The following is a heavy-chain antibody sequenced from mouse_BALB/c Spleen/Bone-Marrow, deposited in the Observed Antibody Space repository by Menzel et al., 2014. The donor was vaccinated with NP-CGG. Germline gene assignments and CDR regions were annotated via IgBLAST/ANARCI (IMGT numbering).Heavy chain of an antibody. Sequence: VQLQESGAELVRPGTSVKISCKTSGYTFTNYWLGWVKQRPGHGLEWIGDIYPGGGYTNYNEKFKGKATLTADTSSSTAYMQLSSLTSEDSAVHFCASMRSYAMDYWGQGTSVTVSS. V-gene: IGHV1-63*02. CDR3: ASMRSYAMDY. CDR1: GYTFTNYW. D-gene: IGHD6-5*01. J-gene: IGHJ4*01. CDR2: IYPGGGYT.